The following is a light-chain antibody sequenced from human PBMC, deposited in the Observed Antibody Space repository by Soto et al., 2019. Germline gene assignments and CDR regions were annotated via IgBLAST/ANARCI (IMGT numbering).Light chain of an antibody. V-gene: IGKV3-11*01. J-gene: IGKJ4*01. CDR2: GAS. CDR1: QSVSNNY. Sequence: VLSHSLGALSLSQGERATLSCRASQSVSNNYLAWYQQKPGQAPRLLIYGASNRATGIPARFSGSGSGTDFTLTISSLEPEDFAVYYCQQRSNWPLTFGGGSKV. CDR3: QQRSNWPLT.